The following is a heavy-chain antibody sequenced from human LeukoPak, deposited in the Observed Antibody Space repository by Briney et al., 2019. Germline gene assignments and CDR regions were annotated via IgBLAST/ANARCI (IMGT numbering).Heavy chain of an antibody. CDR3: ARVESIYNWFDP. J-gene: IGHJ5*02. D-gene: IGHD6-6*01. CDR2: INPNSGGT. V-gene: IGHV1-2*02. CDR1: GYTFTGYY. Sequence: AASVKVSCKASGYTFTGYYMHWVRQAPGQGLEWMGWINPNSGGTNYAQKFQGRVTMTRDTSISTAYMELSRLRSDDTAVYYCARVESIYNWFDPWGQGTLVTVSS.